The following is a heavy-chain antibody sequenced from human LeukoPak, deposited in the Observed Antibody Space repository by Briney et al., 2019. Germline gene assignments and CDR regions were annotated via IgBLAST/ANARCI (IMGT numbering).Heavy chain of an antibody. CDR3: ARDWSSVDY. V-gene: IGHV3-21*01. CDR1: GFTFSTYS. D-gene: IGHD2-2*01. J-gene: IGHJ4*02. Sequence: GGCLRLSCAASGFTFSTYSMNWVRQAPGKGLEWVSSISSSSSYIYSADSVKGRFTISRDDAKNSLYLQMNSLKAEDTAVYYCARDWSSVDYWGQGTLVTVSS. CDR2: ISSSSSYI.